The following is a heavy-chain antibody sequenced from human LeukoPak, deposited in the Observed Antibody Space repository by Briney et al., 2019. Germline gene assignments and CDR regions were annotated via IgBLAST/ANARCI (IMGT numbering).Heavy chain of an antibody. CDR2: ISSSSSYI. V-gene: IGHV3-21*01. D-gene: IGHD5-12*01. Sequence: GGSLRLSCAASGFTFSSYSMNWVRQAPGKGLEWVSSISSSSSYIYYADSVKGRFTISRDNAKNSLYLQMNSLRAEDTAVYYCARDRGSGYDVWFDPWGQGTLVTVSS. J-gene: IGHJ5*02. CDR1: GFTFSSYS. CDR3: ARDRGSGYDVWFDP.